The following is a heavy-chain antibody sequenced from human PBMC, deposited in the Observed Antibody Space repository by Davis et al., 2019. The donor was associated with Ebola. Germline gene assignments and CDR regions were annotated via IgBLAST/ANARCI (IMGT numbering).Heavy chain of an antibody. V-gene: IGHV3-66*01. CDR3: GRDRGNYYIYDS. CDR2: IYTGDST. J-gene: IGHJ5*01. D-gene: IGHD5-12*01. Sequence: GGSLRLSCAASGFIVSTNYMSWVRQSPGKGLEWVSTIYTGDSTYYADSVKGRFTISRDNSKNTLYLQMNSLRPEDTAVYYCGRDRGNYYIYDSWGQGTLVTVSS. CDR1: GFIVSTNY.